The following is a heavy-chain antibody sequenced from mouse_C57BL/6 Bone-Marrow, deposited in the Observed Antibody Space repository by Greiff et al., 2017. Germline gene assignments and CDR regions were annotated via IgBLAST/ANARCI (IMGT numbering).Heavy chain of an antibody. D-gene: IGHD1-1*01. CDR1: GYAFSSYW. CDR2: IYPGDGDT. J-gene: IGHJ4*01. CDR3: ARWGYYYGSSEDY. V-gene: IGHV1-80*01. Sequence: VQRVESGAELVKPGASVKISCKASGYAFSSYWMNWVKQRPGKGLEWIGQIYPGDGDTNYNGKFKGKATLTADKSSSTAYMQLSSLTSEDSAVYFCARWGYYYGSSEDYWGQGTSVTVSS.